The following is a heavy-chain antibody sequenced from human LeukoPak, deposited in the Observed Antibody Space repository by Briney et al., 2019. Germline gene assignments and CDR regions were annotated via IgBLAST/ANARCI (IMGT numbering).Heavy chain of an antibody. CDR1: GGTFSSYA. V-gene: IGHV1-69*01. J-gene: IGHJ5*02. CDR3: ARESNILGRWFDP. CDR2: IIPIFGTA. Sequence: ASVKVSCKASGGTFSSYAISWVRQAPGQGLEWMGGIIPIFGTANYAQTFQGRVTITADESTSTAYMELSSLRSEDTAVYYCARESNILGRWFDPWGQGTLVTVSS.